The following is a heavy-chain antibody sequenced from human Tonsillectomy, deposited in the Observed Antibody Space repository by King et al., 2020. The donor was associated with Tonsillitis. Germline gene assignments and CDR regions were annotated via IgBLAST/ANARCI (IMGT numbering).Heavy chain of an antibody. Sequence: VQLVESGGGLVQPGGSLRLSCAASGFTFSSYAMSWVRQAPGKGLEWVSVIYSGGSSTYYTDSVKGRFTISRDNSKNTLYLQMNSLRAEDTAVYYCAKDGRYYYDSSGLEFFDYWGQGTLVTVSS. CDR1: GFTFSSYA. CDR3: AKDGRYYYDSSGLEFFDY. J-gene: IGHJ4*02. CDR2: IYSGGSST. D-gene: IGHD3-22*01. V-gene: IGHV3-23*03.